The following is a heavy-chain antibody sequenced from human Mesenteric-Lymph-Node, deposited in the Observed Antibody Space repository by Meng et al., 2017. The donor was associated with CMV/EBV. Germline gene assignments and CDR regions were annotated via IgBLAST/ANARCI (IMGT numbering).Heavy chain of an antibody. CDR2: ISYDGSNK. D-gene: IGHD5-18*01. CDR1: GLMFSSYG. J-gene: IGHJ6*02. CDR3: ARPTLYSYGFPTNHYYGMDL. V-gene: IGHV3-30-3*01. Sequence: GESLKISCEASGLMFSSYGMHWVRQSPGKGPEWVAVISYDGSNKHYADSVKGRFTISRDNSQNTLYLQMHSLRVEDTAVYYCARPTLYSYGFPTNHYYGMDLWGQGTTVTVSS.